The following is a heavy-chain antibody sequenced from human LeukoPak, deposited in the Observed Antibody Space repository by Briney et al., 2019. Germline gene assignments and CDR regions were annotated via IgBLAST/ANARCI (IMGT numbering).Heavy chain of an antibody. D-gene: IGHD6-19*01. Sequence: GGSLRLSCAASGFTFSSYDMTWVRQAPGRGLEWVSSIRPSGDNTYYGDSVKGRFTISRDNAKNSLYLQMNSLRAADMALYYCAKGDSSGWYGNYFDFWGQGTLVTVSS. V-gene: IGHV3-23*01. CDR2: IRPSGDNT. J-gene: IGHJ4*02. CDR3: AKGDSSGWYGNYFDF. CDR1: GFTFSSYD.